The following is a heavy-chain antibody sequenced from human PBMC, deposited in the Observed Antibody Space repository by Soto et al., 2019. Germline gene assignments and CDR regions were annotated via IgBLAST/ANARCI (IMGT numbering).Heavy chain of an antibody. CDR3: AKEFGSTWIDH. V-gene: IGHV3-48*01. CDR1: GFSISTYS. J-gene: IGHJ4*02. Sequence: GGSLRLSCTASGFSISTYSLQWVRQVPGKGLEWVSYISSRSTSIYYADSVKGRFTISRDNAENSLFLQMNSLRAEDTAVYYCAKEFGSTWIDHWGEGTLVTVSS. CDR2: ISSRSTSI. D-gene: IGHD6-13*01.